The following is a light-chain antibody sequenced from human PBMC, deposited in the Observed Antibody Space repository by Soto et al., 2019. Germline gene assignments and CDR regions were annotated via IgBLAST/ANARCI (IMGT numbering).Light chain of an antibody. J-gene: IGKJ5*01. CDR1: QSISSY. CDR2: AAS. Sequence: DIQMTQSPSSLSASVGDRVTITCRASQSISSYLNWYQQKPGKAPKLLIYAASSLQSGVPSRFSGSGSGTDFTLTISSQPPEDFANYYCQQSDSTLITFGQGTRLEIK. CDR3: QQSDSTLIT. V-gene: IGKV1-39*01.